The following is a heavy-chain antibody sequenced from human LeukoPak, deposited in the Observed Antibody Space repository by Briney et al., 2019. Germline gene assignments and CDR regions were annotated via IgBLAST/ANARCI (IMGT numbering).Heavy chain of an antibody. CDR1: GFTFGNAW. CDR2: IKSKTDGGTT. CDR3: TTLGYCSSTSCYN. V-gene: IGHV3-15*01. Sequence: GGSLRLSCAASGFTFGNAWMSWVRQAPGKGLEWVVRIKSKTDGGTTDYAAPVKGRFTISRDDSKNTLYLQMNSLKTEDTAVYYCTTLGYCSSTSCYNWGQGTLVTVSS. J-gene: IGHJ4*02. D-gene: IGHD2-2*02.